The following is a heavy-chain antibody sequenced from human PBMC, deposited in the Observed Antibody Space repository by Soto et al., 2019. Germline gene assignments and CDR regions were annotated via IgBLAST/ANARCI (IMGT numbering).Heavy chain of an antibody. CDR3: ANDFTTFTSSWVFDL. V-gene: IGHV3-30*18. D-gene: IGHD6-6*01. Sequence: QVQLVESGGGVVQPGRSLTLSCVASGFTFSSYGMTWVRQAPGKGLEWVAIIQYDGLNHLYADSVQGRFTISRNNSRNTLYLKLNSLPADDTAVYFCANDFTTFTSSWVFDLWGRGTLVTVSS. CDR2: IQYDGLNH. J-gene: IGHJ2*01. CDR1: GFTFSSYG.